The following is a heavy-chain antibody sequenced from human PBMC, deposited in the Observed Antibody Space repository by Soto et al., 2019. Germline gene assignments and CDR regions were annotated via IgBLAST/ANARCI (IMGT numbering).Heavy chain of an antibody. V-gene: IGHV3-15*01. Sequence: GGSLRLSCAASGFTFSNAWMSWVRQAPGKGLEWVGRIKTKTDGGTTDYAAPVKGRFTISRDDSKDTLYLQMNSLKTEDTAMYYCTTGYCSSTRCYWDYYYGMDVWGQGTTVTVSS. D-gene: IGHD2-2*01. J-gene: IGHJ6*02. CDR3: TTGYCSSTRCYWDYYYGMDV. CDR2: IKTKTDGGTT. CDR1: GFTFSNAW.